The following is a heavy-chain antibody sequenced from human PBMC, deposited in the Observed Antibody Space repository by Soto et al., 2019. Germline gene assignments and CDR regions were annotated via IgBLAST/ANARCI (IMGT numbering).Heavy chain of an antibody. CDR2: FDPEDGET. J-gene: IGHJ4*02. D-gene: IGHD3-10*01. CDR3: APSLLSNYYGSGSPRGFDY. Sequence: ASVKVSCKVSGYTLTELSMHWVRQAPGKGLEWMGGFDPEDGETIYAQKFQGRVTMTEDTSTDTAYMELSSLRSEDTAVYYCAPSLLSNYYGSGSPRGFDYWGQGTLGTVSS. CDR1: GYTLTELS. V-gene: IGHV1-24*01.